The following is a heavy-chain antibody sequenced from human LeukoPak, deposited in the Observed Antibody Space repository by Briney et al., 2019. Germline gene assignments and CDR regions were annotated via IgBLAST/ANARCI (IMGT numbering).Heavy chain of an antibody. CDR3: AQNRRVVIPFDY. CDR1: GFTFSSYA. V-gene: IGHV3-23*01. Sequence: GGSLRLSCAAAGFTFSSYAMSWVRQAPGKGLEWVSAISGSGGSTYYTDSVKGQFTISRDNSKNTLYLQMNSLRAEDTAVYYCAQNRRVVIPFDYWGQGTLVTVSS. CDR2: ISGSGGST. D-gene: IGHD3-16*02. J-gene: IGHJ4*02.